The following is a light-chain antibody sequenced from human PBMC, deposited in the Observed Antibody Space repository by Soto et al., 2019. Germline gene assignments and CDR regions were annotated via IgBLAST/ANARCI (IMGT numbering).Light chain of an antibody. CDR2: AAS. J-gene: IGKJ5*01. V-gene: IGKV1-39*01. Sequence: DLQMTQSPSSLSASVGDRVTITCRASQTISGYLNWYQQKPGKAPELLISAASSLQSEVPSRFSGSGSGTDFTLNISSLQAEDFGTYLCQQSYSTPTFGQGTDWRL. CDR3: QQSYSTPT. CDR1: QTISGY.